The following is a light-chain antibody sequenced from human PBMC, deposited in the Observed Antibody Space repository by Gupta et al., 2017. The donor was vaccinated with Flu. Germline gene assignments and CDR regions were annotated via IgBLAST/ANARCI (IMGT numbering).Light chain of an antibody. CDR2: DVS. CDR1: SSGDGSYNF. CDR3: WSYANTYTV. J-gene: IGLJ2*01. Sequence: QSVTISCAGASSGDGSYNFISWYQQHPGKPPKLIIYDVSKRPAGVPDRFSGSKSGTTASLTISGLQAEDEADYYCWSYANTYTVFGGGTKLTVL. V-gene: IGLV2-11*03.